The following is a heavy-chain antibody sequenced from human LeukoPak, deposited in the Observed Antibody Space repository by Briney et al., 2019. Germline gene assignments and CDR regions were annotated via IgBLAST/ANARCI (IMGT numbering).Heavy chain of an antibody. D-gene: IGHD6-6*01. CDR3: ARGLAARPYYYYYYMDV. CDR2: IYSSGST. J-gene: IGHJ6*03. Sequence: PSQTLSLTCTVSGGSISSGSYYWSWIRQPAGKGLEWIGRIYSSGSTNYNPSLKSRVTMSVDTSKNQFSLKLSSVTAADTAVYYCARGLAARPYYYYYYMDVWGKGTTVTVSS. CDR1: GGSISSGSYY. V-gene: IGHV4-61*02.